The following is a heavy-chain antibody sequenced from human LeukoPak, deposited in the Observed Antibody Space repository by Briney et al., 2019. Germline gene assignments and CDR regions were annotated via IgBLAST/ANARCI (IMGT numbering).Heavy chain of an antibody. J-gene: IGHJ4*02. CDR1: GYSFTNNR. V-gene: IGHV5-51*01. D-gene: IGHD3-10*01. CDR2: IYPGDSDT. CDR3: ARPPPRGEPVDS. Sequence: GESLRISCKGSGYSFTNNRIGWVREMPGKGLGWMGIIYPGDSDTRNSQSFQGHVTLSADKSISTTYLPWSSRKASDTAMYYCARPPPRGEPVDSWGQGTLVTVSS.